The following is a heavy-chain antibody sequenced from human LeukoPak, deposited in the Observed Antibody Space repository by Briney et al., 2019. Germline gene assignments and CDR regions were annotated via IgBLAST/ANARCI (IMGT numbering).Heavy chain of an antibody. D-gene: IGHD5-24*01. V-gene: IGHV3-30-3*01. CDR3: ASIQLLWSAFGI. CDR1: GFTFSSYA. CDR2: ISYDGSNK. Sequence: GGSLRLSCAASGFTFSSYAMHWVRQAPGKGLEWVAVISYDGSNKYYADSVKGRFTISRDNSKNTLYLQMNSLRAEDTAVYYCASIQLLWSAFGIWGQGTMVTVSS. J-gene: IGHJ3*02.